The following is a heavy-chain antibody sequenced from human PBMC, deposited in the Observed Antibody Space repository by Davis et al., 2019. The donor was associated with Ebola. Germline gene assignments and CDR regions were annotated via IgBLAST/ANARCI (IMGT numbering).Heavy chain of an antibody. Sequence: GGSLRLSCAASGFTFSSYGMHWVRQAPGKGLEWVAVIWYDGSNKYYADSVKGRFTISRDNSKNTLYLQMNSLKAEDTAVYYCARAGNIVVVVAAAFDYWGQGTLVTVSS. J-gene: IGHJ4*02. CDR3: ARAGNIVVVVAAAFDY. D-gene: IGHD2-15*01. V-gene: IGHV3-30*19. CDR2: IWYDGSNK. CDR1: GFTFSSYG.